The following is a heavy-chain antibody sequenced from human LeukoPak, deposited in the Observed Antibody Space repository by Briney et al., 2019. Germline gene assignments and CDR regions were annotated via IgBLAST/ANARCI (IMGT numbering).Heavy chain of an antibody. Sequence: GASVKVSFKASGYTFTSYDINWVRQAPGQGLEWMGWMNPNSGNTGYAQKFQGRVTITRNTSISTAYMELSSLRSEDTAVYYCARGRAGRYFDWPHLRKGLDVWGKGTTVTVSS. CDR3: ARGRAGRYFDWPHLRKGLDV. CDR2: MNPNSGNT. CDR1: GYTFTSYD. V-gene: IGHV1-8*03. D-gene: IGHD3-9*01. J-gene: IGHJ6*04.